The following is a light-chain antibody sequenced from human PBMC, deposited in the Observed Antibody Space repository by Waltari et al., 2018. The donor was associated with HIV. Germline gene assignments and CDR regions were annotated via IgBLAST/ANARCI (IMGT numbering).Light chain of an antibody. Sequence: QSALTQPASVSGSPGQSITISCTGTRSDVGGYNYVSWYQHHPGKAPKLVIYEVGNRPSGVSNRFSGFKSANTASLTIFGLQAEDEGDYYCSSYTSSRTWVFGGGTKLTVL. CDR1: RSDVGGYNY. V-gene: IGLV2-14*01. CDR3: SSYTSSRTWV. J-gene: IGLJ3*02. CDR2: EVG.